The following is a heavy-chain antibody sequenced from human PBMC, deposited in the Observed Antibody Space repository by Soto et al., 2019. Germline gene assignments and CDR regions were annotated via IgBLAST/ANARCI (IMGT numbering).Heavy chain of an antibody. V-gene: IGHV3-30-3*01. CDR3: AREQSYYYDSSGYYDRGWFDP. CDR1: GFTFSSYA. Sequence: PGGSLRLSCAASGFTFSSYAMHWVRQAPGKXLEWVAVISYDGSNKYYADSVKGRFTISRDNSKNTLYLQMNSLRAEDTAVYHCAREQSYYYDSSGYYDRGWFDPWGQGTLVTVSS. J-gene: IGHJ5*02. D-gene: IGHD3-22*01. CDR2: ISYDGSNK.